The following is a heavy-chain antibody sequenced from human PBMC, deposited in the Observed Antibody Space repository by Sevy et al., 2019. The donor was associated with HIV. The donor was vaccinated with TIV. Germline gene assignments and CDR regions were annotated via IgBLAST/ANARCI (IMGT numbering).Heavy chain of an antibody. CDR3: ARDGRDYYDSSGEGEPPYYYYYGMDV. CDR2: ISSSSSTI. D-gene: IGHD3-22*01. V-gene: IGHV3-48*02. J-gene: IGHJ6*02. CDR1: GFTFSSYS. Sequence: GGSLRLSCAASGFTFSSYSMNWVRQAPGKGLEWVSYISSSSSTIYYADSVKGRFTSSRDNAKNSLYLQMNSLGDEDTAVYYCARDGRDYYDSSGEGEPPYYYYYGMDVWGQGTTVTVSS.